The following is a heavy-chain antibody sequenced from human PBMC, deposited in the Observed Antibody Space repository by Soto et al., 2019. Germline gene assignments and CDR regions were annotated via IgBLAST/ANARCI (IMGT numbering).Heavy chain of an antibody. CDR3: TRDPWFGELGSWFDP. CDR2: IRSKAYGGTT. J-gene: IGHJ5*02. D-gene: IGHD3-10*01. Sequence: GGSLRLACTASGFTFGDYAMSWFRQAPGKGLEWVGFIRSKAYGGTTGYAASVKGRFTISRDDSKSIAYLQMNSLKTEDTAVYYCTRDPWFGELGSWFDPWGQGTLVTVSS. V-gene: IGHV3-49*03. CDR1: GFTFGDYA.